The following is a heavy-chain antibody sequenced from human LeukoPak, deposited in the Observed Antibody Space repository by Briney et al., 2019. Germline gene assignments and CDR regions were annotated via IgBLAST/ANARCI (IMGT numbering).Heavy chain of an antibody. CDR3: ARSYSSGWFSSRWFDP. CDR1: GGSFSGYY. Sequence: SETLSLTCAVYGGSFSGYYWSWIRQPPGKGLEWIGEINHSGSTYYNPSLKSRVTISVDTSKNQFSLKLSSVTAADTAVYYCARSYSSGWFSSRWFDPWGQGTLVTVSS. V-gene: IGHV4-34*01. D-gene: IGHD6-19*01. CDR2: INHSGST. J-gene: IGHJ5*02.